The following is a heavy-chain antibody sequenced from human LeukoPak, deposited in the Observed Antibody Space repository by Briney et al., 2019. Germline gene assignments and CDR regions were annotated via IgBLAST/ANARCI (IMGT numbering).Heavy chain of an antibody. CDR1: GFTFSGYA. CDR3: TSQIVSTITDY. V-gene: IGHV3-73*01. J-gene: IGHJ4*02. CDR2: IRSKANSYAT. D-gene: IGHD5/OR15-5a*01. Sequence: GGSLRLSCAASGFTFSGYAMHWVRQASGKGLEWVGRIRSKANSYATAYAASVKGRFTISRDDSKNTAYLQMNSLKTEDTAVYYCTSQIVSTITDYWGQGTLVTVSS.